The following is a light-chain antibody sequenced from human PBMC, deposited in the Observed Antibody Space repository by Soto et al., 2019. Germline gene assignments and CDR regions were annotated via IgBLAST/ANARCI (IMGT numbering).Light chain of an antibody. J-gene: IGKJ1*01. V-gene: IGKV3-15*01. CDR1: QSVSSN. Sequence: GMSQSPATPSVTQGERATLSCRASQSVSSNLAWYQQKPGQAPRLLIYGASTRATGIPARFSGSGSGTEFTLTINSLQSEDFAVYYCQQYNDWPPWTFGQGTMV. CDR2: GAS. CDR3: QQYNDWPPWT.